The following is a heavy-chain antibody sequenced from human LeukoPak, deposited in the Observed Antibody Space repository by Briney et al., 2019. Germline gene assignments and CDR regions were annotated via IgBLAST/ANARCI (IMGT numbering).Heavy chain of an antibody. D-gene: IGHD6-19*01. J-gene: IGHJ4*02. V-gene: IGHV1-18*01. CDR2: ISAHNGNT. CDR3: ARVISGWYYFDY. Sequence: GASLKVSCKASGYTFTSYGISWVRKAPGQGLEWMGWISAHNGNTNYAQQLQGRVTMTTDTSTSTAYMELRSLRSDDTAVYYCARVISGWYYFDYWGQGTLVTVSS. CDR1: GYTFTSYG.